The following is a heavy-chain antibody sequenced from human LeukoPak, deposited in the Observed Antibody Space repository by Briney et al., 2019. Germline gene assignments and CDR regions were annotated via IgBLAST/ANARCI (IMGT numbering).Heavy chain of an antibody. CDR2: ISASGGST. D-gene: IGHD2-8*01. Sequence: GGSLRLSCAAPGFTFSSYAMSWVRQTPGKGLEWVSVISASGGSTYYADSVKGRFTILRDNSKNTLYLQMNSLRAEDTAVYYCAKREYCTNGVCRYFDYWGQGTLVTVSS. CDR1: GFTFSSYA. CDR3: AKREYCTNGVCRYFDY. V-gene: IGHV3-23*01. J-gene: IGHJ4*02.